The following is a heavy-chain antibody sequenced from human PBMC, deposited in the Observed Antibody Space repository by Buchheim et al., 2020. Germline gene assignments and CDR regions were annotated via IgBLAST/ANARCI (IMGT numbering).Heavy chain of an antibody. CDR1: GFTFSSYS. J-gene: IGHJ4*02. CDR3: ARETEGYGDALD. D-gene: IGHD4-17*01. V-gene: IGHV3-21*01. CDR2: ISSSSSYI. Sequence: EVQLVESGGGLVKPGGSLRLSCAASGFTFSSYSMNWVRQAPGKGLEWVSSISSSSSYIYYADSVKGRFTISRDNAKNSMKLQMNSPRAEDTAVYYCARETEGYGDALDWGQGTL.